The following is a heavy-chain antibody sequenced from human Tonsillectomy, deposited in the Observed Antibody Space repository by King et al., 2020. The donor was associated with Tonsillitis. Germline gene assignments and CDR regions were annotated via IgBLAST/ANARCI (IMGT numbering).Heavy chain of an antibody. CDR2: ISSSSSYI. CDR1: GFTFSSYS. CDR3: AKITPWFGNRDWFFDL. Sequence: VQLVESGGGLVKPGGSLRLSCAASGFTFSSYSMNWVRQAPGKGLEWVSSISSSSSYIYYADSVKGRFTISRDNAKNSLYLQMNSLRAEDTAVYYCAKITPWFGNRDWFFDLWGRGTLVTVSS. J-gene: IGHJ2*01. D-gene: IGHD3-10*01. V-gene: IGHV3-21*01.